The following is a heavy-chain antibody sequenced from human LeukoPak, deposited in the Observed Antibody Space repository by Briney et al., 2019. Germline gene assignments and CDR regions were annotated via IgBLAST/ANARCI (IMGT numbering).Heavy chain of an antibody. CDR1: GGSFSGYY. Sequence: SETLSLTCAVYGGSFSGYYWSWIRQPPGKGLEWIGEINHSGSTNYNPSLKSRVTISVATSKNQFSLKLSSVTAADTAVYYCARRVTMVRGVIIPYYYYGMAVWGQGTTVTVSS. J-gene: IGHJ6*02. CDR2: INHSGST. D-gene: IGHD3-10*01. V-gene: IGHV4-34*01. CDR3: ARRVTMVRGVIIPYYYYGMAV.